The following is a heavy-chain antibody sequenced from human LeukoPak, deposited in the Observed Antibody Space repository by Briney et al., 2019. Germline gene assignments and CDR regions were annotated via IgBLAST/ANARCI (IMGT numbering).Heavy chain of an antibody. V-gene: IGHV1-2*06. CDR3: ARDGAYSLGLIWLDP. D-gene: IGHD5-18*01. CDR2: INPNSANT. Sequence: ASVKVSCKTSGYSFGGYYIHWVRQAPGQGLEWMGRINPNSANTKYAQKFQGRVTMTRDTSTNTVSMELSSLRSDDTAVYYCARDGAYSLGLIWLDPWGQGTLVSVSS. J-gene: IGHJ5*02. CDR1: GYSFGGYY.